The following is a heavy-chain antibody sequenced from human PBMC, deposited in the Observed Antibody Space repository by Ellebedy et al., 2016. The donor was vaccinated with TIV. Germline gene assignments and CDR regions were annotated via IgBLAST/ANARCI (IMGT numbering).Heavy chain of an antibody. CDR2: ISGSGGST. J-gene: IGHJ4*02. CDR3: AKSPGRVGATNFDY. V-gene: IGHV3-23*01. Sequence: AISGSGGSTYYADSVKGRFTISRDNSKNTLYLQMNSLRAEDTAVYYCAKSPGRVGATNFDYWGQGTLVTVSS. D-gene: IGHD1-26*01.